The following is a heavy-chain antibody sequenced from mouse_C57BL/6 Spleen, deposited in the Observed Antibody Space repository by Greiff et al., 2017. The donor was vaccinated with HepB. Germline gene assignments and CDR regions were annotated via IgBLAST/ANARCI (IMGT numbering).Heavy chain of an antibody. CDR2: IYPGSGNT. CDR3: ARGHYGSSYGVAY. J-gene: IGHJ3*01. V-gene: IGHV1-76*01. D-gene: IGHD1-1*01. Sequence: QVQLQQSGAELVRPGASVKLSCKASGYTFTDYYINWVKQRPGQGLEWIARIYPGSGNTYYNEKFKGKATLTAEKSSSTAYMQLSSLTSEDSAVYFCARGHYGSSYGVAYWGQGTLVTVSA. CDR1: GYTFTDYY.